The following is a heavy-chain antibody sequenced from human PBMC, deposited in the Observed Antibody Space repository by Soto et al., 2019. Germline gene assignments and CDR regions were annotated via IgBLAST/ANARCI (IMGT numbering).Heavy chain of an antibody. CDR2: IYWDDDR. D-gene: IGHD3-3*01. CDR1: GFSLSTSGVG. CDR3: AHFASVITIFGVVPPGWFDP. Sequence: GSGPTLVNPTQTLSLTCTFSGFSLSTSGVGVGWIRQPPGKALEWLALIYWDDDRRYSPSLKSRLTITKDTSKNQVVLTMTNMDPVDTATYYCAHFASVITIFGVVPPGWFDPWGQGTLVTVSS. J-gene: IGHJ5*02. V-gene: IGHV2-5*02.